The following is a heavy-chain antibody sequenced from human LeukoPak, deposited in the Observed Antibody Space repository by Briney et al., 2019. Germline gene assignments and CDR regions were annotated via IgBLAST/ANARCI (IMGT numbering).Heavy chain of an antibody. CDR3: ARHVRRSYSGNYLGGYYYYYMDV. Sequence: PSETLSLTCTVSGGSISSYYWSWIRQPPGKGLEWIGYIYTSGSTNYNPSLKSRVTISVDTSKNQFSLKLSSVTAADTAVYYCARHVRRSYSGNYLGGYYYYYMDVWGKGTTVTVSS. D-gene: IGHD1-26*01. J-gene: IGHJ6*03. V-gene: IGHV4-4*09. CDR1: GGSISSYY. CDR2: IYTSGST.